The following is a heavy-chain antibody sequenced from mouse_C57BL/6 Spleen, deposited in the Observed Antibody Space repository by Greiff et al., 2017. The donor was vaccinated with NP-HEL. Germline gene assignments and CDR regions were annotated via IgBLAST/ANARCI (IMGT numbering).Heavy chain of an antibody. CDR3: AINSNYDYFDY. J-gene: IGHJ2*01. Sequence: QVHVKQSGAELVKPGDSVKLSCKASGYTFTSYWMHWVKQRPGQGLEWIGMIHPNSGSTNYNEKFKSKATLTVDKSSSTSSMQLSSLTSDDSAVYYCAINSNYDYFDYWGQGTTLTVSS. CDR1: GYTFTSYW. D-gene: IGHD2-5*01. V-gene: IGHV1-64*01. CDR2: IHPNSGST.